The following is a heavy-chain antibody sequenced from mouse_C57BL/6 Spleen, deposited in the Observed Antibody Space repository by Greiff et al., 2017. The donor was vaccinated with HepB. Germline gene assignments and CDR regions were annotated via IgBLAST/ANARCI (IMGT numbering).Heavy chain of an antibody. CDR2: ISYDGSN. J-gene: IGHJ4*01. V-gene: IGHV3-6*01. CDR1: GYSITSGYY. Sequence: DVKLQESGPGLVKPSQSLSLTCSVTGYSITSGYYWNWIRQFPGNKLEWMGYISYDGSNNYNPTIKNRTPITRDTSKNQFYLKLNSVTTEDTATYYCARVDGYYSDYYAMDYWGQGTSVTVSS. D-gene: IGHD2-3*01. CDR3: ARVDGYYSDYYAMDY.